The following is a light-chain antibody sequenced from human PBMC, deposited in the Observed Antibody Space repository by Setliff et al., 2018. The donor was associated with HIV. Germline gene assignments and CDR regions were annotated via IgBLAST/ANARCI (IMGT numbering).Light chain of an antibody. CDR2: SNN. V-gene: IGLV1-47*01. J-gene: IGLJ1*01. CDR3: AAWDDSLSGLYV. CDR1: SSNIGINY. Sequence: VLTQPPSASGTPGQRVTISCSGSSSNIGINYVYWYQQLPGTAPKLLIYSNNQRPSGVPDRFSGSKSGTSASLAISGLRSEDEADYYCAAWDDSLSGLYVFGAGTKV.